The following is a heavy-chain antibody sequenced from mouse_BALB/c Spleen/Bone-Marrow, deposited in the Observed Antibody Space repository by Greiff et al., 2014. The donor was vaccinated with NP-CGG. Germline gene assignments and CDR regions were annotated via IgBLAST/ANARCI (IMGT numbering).Heavy chain of an antibody. D-gene: IGHD1-2*01. CDR2: INPDSSTI. CDR1: GFDFSRYW. Sequence: VQLKESGGGLVQPGGSLKLSCAASGFDFSRYWMSWVRQAPGKGLEWNGEINPDSSTINYTPSLKDKFIISRDNAKNTLYLQMRKVRSEDTALYYCARQGYYGYSDYWGQGTTLTVSS. CDR3: ARQGYYGYSDY. V-gene: IGHV4-1*02. J-gene: IGHJ2*01.